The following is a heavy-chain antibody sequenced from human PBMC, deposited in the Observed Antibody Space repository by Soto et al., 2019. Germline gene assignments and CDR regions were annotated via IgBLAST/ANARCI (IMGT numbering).Heavy chain of an antibody. V-gene: IGHV1-69*06. Sequence: QLVQSGAAVKKPGSSVKVSCRTTGDTFNRNAISWVRHAPGQGLEWLGGIIPYFGTQNYDKKFQGRVTVTADKATSRADLELSSRAFEDTAVYYCARISPQSGYFTQVFDLWGQGTLVTVSS. J-gene: IGHJ4*02. CDR1: GDTFNRNA. CDR3: ARISPQSGYFTQVFDL. CDR2: IIPYFGTQ. D-gene: IGHD2-21*01.